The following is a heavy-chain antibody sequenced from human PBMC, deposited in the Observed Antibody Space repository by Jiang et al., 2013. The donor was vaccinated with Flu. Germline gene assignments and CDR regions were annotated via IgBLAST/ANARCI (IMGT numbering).Heavy chain of an antibody. CDR1: GDSVSSNSAA. Sequence: SQTLSLTCAISGDSVSSNSAAWNWIRQSPSRGLEWLGRTYYRSKWYNDYAVSVKSRITINPDTSKNQFSLQLNSVTPEDTAVYYCARAKFNGPDMYPLRVADWYFDLWGRGTLVTVSS. D-gene: IGHD2-8*01. CDR3: ARAKFNGPDMYPLRVADWYFDL. J-gene: IGHJ2*01. V-gene: IGHV6-1*01. CDR2: TYYRSKWYN.